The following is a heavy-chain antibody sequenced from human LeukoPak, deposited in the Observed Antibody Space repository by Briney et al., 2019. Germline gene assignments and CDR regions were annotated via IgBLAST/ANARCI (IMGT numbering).Heavy chain of an antibody. J-gene: IGHJ4*02. CDR3: ARLMSGSASFDY. CDR2: IYLSDSYT. V-gene: IGHV5-10-1*01. D-gene: IGHD6-19*01. CDR1: GYSFTNYW. Sequence: GESLKISCKGSGYSFTNYWITWVRQMPGKGLEWMGRIYLSDSYTNYSPSFQGHVTISADKSISTAYLQWSSLKASDTAMYYCARLMSGSASFDYWGQGTLLTVSS.